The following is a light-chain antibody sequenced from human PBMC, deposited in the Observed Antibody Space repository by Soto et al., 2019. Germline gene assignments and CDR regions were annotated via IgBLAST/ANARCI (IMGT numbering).Light chain of an antibody. CDR1: SSDVGGYNY. V-gene: IGLV2-14*01. CDR3: SSYTISSLV. Sequence: QAVVTQPASVSGSPGQSITISCTGTSSDVGGYNYVSWYQQHPGKAPKLMIYEVSNRPSGVSNRFSGSKSGNTASLTISGLQAEDEADYYCSSYTISSLVFGGGTKLTVL. J-gene: IGLJ2*01. CDR2: EVS.